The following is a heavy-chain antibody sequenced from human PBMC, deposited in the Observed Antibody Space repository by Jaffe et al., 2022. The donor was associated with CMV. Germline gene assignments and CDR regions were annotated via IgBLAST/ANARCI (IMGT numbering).Heavy chain of an antibody. D-gene: IGHD3-22*01. J-gene: IGHJ6*03. CDR1: GFTFSSYD. CDR3: ARAPRHSSGYYSPLSYYMDV. Sequence: EVQLVESGGGLVQPGGSLRLSCAASGFTFSSYDMHWVRQATGKGLEWVSAIGTAGDPYYPGSVKGRFTISRENAKNSLYLQMNSLRAGDTAVYYCARAPRHSSGYYSPLSYYMDVWGKGTTVTVSS. CDR2: IGTAGDP. V-gene: IGHV3-13*05.